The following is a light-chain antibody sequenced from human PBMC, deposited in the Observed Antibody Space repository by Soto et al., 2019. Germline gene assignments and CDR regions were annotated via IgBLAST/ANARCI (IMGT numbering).Light chain of an antibody. Sequence: QSALTQPRSVSGSPGQSVTISCTGTSSDVGTYNLVSWYQQHPGKAPKLMIYDVNKRPSGVPDRFSGSKSGNTASLTISGLQAEDEADYYCCSYAANYTPFGGGTKVTVL. CDR3: CSYAANYTP. V-gene: IGLV2-11*01. CDR1: SSDVGTYNL. CDR2: DVN. J-gene: IGLJ2*01.